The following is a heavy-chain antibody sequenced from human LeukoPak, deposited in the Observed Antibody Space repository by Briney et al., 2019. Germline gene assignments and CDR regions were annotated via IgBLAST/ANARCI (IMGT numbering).Heavy chain of an antibody. CDR1: GFTFTDYS. V-gene: IGHV3-64D*06. CDR3: VKDEGGGSGRLYFDY. Sequence: PGGSLRLSCSASGFTFTDYSMHWVRQAPGKGLECVSAINKNGGSTSYADSVKGRFTISRDNSKNTLYLQMSSLRAEDTAVYYCVKDEGGGSGRLYFDYWRQGTLVTVSS. CDR2: INKNGGST. D-gene: IGHD3-10*01. J-gene: IGHJ4*02.